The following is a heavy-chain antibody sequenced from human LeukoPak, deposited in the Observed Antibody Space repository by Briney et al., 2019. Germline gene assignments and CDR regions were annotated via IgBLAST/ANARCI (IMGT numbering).Heavy chain of an antibody. D-gene: IGHD6-13*01. V-gene: IGHV3-7*01. Sequence: PGGSLRLSCAASGFIYSDYWMSWVRQAPGKGLEWVANIKTDGSEKYYVDSVKGRFTISRDNAKNSLYLQMSSLRAEDTAVYYCARDGIAAAVAVNSSWGQGTLVTVSS. CDR2: IKTDGSEK. CDR3: ARDGIAAAVAVNSS. CDR1: GFIYSDYW. J-gene: IGHJ4*02.